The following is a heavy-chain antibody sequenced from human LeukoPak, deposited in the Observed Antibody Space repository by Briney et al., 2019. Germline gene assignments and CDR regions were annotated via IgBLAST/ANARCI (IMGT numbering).Heavy chain of an antibody. Sequence: GESLRLSCATSGFTFSIYGMSWVRQPPGKGLEWVSAISDSGGNTYYAGSVKGRFTISRDNAKNTLYLQMNSLRAEDTAVYYCAKVELLLEINVGVSHLDSWGQGTQVTVSS. CDR3: AKVELLLEINVGVSHLDS. CDR2: ISDSGGNT. CDR1: GFTFSIYG. J-gene: IGHJ4*02. V-gene: IGHV3-23*01. D-gene: IGHD2-15*01.